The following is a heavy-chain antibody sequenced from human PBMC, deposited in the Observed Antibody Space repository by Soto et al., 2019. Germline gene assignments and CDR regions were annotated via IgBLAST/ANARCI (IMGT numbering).Heavy chain of an antibody. V-gene: IGHV3-30*18. Sequence: QVQLVESGGGVVQPGRSLRLSCAASGFTFSSYGMHWVRQAPGKGLEWVAVISYDGSNKYYADSVKGRFTISRDNSKNTLYLQMNSLSGEDTAVYYCANDPGDILTGYYFDYWGQGTLVTVSS. CDR1: GFTFSSYG. CDR2: ISYDGSNK. D-gene: IGHD3-9*01. CDR3: ANDPGDILTGYYFDY. J-gene: IGHJ4*02.